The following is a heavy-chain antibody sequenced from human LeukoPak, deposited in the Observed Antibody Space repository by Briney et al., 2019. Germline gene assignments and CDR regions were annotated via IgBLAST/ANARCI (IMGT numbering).Heavy chain of an antibody. CDR2: IYPGDSDT. J-gene: IGHJ3*02. CDR3: ARQAGYGCSGGSYYSLSIAFDI. CDR1: GYSFTSYW. Sequence: GESLKISCKGSGYSFTSYWIGWVRQMPGKVLEWMGNIYPGDSDTRYSPSFQGQVTISADKSISTAYLQWSSLKASDTAMYYCARQAGYGCSGGSYYSLSIAFDIWGQGTMVTVSS. D-gene: IGHD2-15*01. V-gene: IGHV5-51*01.